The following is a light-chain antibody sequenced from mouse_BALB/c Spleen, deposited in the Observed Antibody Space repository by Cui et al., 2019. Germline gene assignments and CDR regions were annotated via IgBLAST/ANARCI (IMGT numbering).Light chain of an antibody. V-gene: IGKV4-74*01. CDR3: HQYHRSPLT. CDR2: STS. CDR1: SSVSSSY. J-gene: IGKJ5*01. Sequence: QIALTQSPANMSASLGERVTMTCTASSSVSSSYLHWYQQEPGSSPKLWIYSTSNLASGVPARFSGSGSGTSYSLTISSMEAEDAATYYCHQYHRSPLTFGAGTKLELK.